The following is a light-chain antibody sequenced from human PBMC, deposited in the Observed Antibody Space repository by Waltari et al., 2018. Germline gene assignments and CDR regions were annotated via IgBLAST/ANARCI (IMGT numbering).Light chain of an antibody. CDR2: RAS. CDR1: EDIDKS. J-gene: IGKJ2*01. Sequence: DIQMTQSPSSLSASVGDTVTITCQASEDIDKSLSWYQQRPGKAPKLLISRASTLQSGIPSRFSGSGSGADFTLTVYRLQPEDFATYYCQQGYSFPYTFGQGTTVEIK. CDR3: QQGYSFPYT. V-gene: IGKV1-39*01.